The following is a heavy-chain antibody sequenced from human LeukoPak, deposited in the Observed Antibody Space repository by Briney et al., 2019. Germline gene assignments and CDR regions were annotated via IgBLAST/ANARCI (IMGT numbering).Heavy chain of an antibody. J-gene: IGHJ5*02. CDR1: GFTFSSYS. Sequence: GGSLRLSCAASGFTFSSYSMNWVRQAPGKGLEWVSSISSSSSYIYYADSVKGRFTISRDNAKNSLYLQMNSLRAEDTAVYYCARDPRSKFGFDPWGQGTLVTVSS. CDR3: ARDPRSKFGFDP. V-gene: IGHV3-21*01. D-gene: IGHD3-10*01. CDR2: ISSSSSYI.